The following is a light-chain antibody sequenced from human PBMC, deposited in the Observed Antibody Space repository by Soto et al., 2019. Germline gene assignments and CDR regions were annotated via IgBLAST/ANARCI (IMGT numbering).Light chain of an antibody. J-gene: IGKJ1*01. CDR1: QSVSSSY. CDR3: QQYGSSPLT. Sequence: EIVLTQSPGTLSLSPGERATLSCRASQSVSSSYLAWYQQKPGQAPRLLIYGASSSATGIADRFSGSGSGTDLPITISSLEPEDYAGYYCQQYGSSPLTCGQGIKVEIK. CDR2: GAS. V-gene: IGKV3-20*01.